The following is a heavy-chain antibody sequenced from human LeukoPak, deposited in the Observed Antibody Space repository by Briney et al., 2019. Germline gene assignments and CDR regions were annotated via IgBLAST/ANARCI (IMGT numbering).Heavy chain of an antibody. CDR2: ISGSGNGT. CDR1: GFTFSSYA. CDR3: AKRTMSAFDS. D-gene: IGHD5-24*01. Sequence: PGGSLRLSCAASGFTFSSYAMSWVRQAPGKGLEWLCGISGSGNGTYYADSVKGRFTISRDNSQNMVYLLMNSLTVEDAATYYCAKRTMSAFDSWGQGTLLIVSS. V-gene: IGHV3-23*01. J-gene: IGHJ4*02.